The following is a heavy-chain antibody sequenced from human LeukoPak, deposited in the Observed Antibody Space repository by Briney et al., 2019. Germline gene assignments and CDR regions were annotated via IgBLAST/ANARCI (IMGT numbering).Heavy chain of an antibody. J-gene: IGHJ3*02. Sequence: ASVKVSCKASGYTFTSYGISWVRQAPGQGLEWMGWISAYNGNTNYAQKLQGRVTMTTDTSTSTAYMELRSLRSDDTAVYYCATGRYYDFWSGYHDAFDIWGQGTMVTVSS. D-gene: IGHD3-3*01. CDR1: GYTFTSYG. CDR2: ISAYNGNT. CDR3: ATGRYYDFWSGYHDAFDI. V-gene: IGHV1-18*01.